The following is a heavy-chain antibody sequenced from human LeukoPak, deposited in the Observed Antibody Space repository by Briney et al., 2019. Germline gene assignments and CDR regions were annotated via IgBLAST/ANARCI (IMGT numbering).Heavy chain of an antibody. CDR3: AREADIYCSGGSCYKP. J-gene: IGHJ5*02. CDR1: GYTFTGYY. CDR2: INPNSGGT. V-gene: IGHV1-2*02. Sequence: GASVKVSCKASGYTFTGYYMHWVRQAPGQGLEWMGWINPNSGGTNYAQKFQGRVTMTRDTSISTAYMELSRLRSDDMAVYYCAREADIYCSGGSCYKPWGQGTLVTVSS. D-gene: IGHD2-15*01.